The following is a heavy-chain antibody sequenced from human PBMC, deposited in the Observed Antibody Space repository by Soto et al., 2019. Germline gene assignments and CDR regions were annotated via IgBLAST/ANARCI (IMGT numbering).Heavy chain of an antibody. D-gene: IGHD1-26*01. CDR3: AKDVEGAIGY. Sequence: GGSLRLSCAASGFTFSSYGMHWVRQAPGKGLEWVAVISYDGSNKYYADSVKGRFTISRDNSKNTLYLQMNSLRAEDTAVYYCAKDVEGAIGYWGQGTLVTVSS. CDR1: GFTFSSYG. J-gene: IGHJ4*02. CDR2: ISYDGSNK. V-gene: IGHV3-30*18.